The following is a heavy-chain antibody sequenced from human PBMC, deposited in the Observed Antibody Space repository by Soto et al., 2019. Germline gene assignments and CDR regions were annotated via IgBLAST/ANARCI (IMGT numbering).Heavy chain of an antibody. J-gene: IGHJ4*02. D-gene: IGHD3-22*01. CDR3: ARVPGYYDSSGFIGFDS. CDR2: IDWDDDK. CDR1: GFSLTTGGMC. Sequence: GSGPYAGEPTQTLTLTCTFSGFSLTTGGMCVAWIRQPPGKALEWLALIDWDDDKNYSTSLKTRLTISKDTSKNQVVLTMTNMDPVDTATYYCARVPGYYDSSGFIGFDSWGQGTLVTVSS. V-gene: IGHV2-70*01.